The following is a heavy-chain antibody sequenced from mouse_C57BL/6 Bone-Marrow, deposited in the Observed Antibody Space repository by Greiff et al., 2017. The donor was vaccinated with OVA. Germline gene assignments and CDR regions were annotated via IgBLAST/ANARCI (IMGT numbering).Heavy chain of an antibody. J-gene: IGHJ1*03. CDR3: VRQEIYYGNYDWYFDV. CDR1: GFSFNTYA. V-gene: IGHV10-1*01. D-gene: IGHD2-1*01. CDR2: IRSKSNNYAT. Sequence: DVKLVESGGGLVQPKGSLKLSCAASGFSFNTYAMNWVRQAPGKGLEWVARIRSKSNNYATYYADSVKDRFTISRDDSESMLYLQMNNLKTEDTAMYYCVRQEIYYGNYDWYFDVWGTGTTVTVSS.